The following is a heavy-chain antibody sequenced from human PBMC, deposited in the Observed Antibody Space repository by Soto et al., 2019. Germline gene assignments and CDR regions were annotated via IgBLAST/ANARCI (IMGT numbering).Heavy chain of an antibody. CDR3: AILDCSSTSCYFQH. Sequence: SQTLSLTCAISGDSVFSNTAAWSWIRQSPSRGLEWLGRTYYRSQWYYDYAVSVRSRITINPDTSKNQFSLQLNSVTPEDTAVYYCAILDCSSTSCYFQHGGQGTLVTVSS. J-gene: IGHJ1*01. D-gene: IGHD2-2*01. CDR1: GDSVFSNTAA. CDR2: TYYRSQWYY. V-gene: IGHV6-1*01.